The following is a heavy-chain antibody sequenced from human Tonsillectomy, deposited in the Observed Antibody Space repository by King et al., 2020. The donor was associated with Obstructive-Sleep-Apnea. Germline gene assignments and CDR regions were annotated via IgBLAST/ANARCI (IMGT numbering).Heavy chain of an antibody. CDR3: ARQTNSCHDY. V-gene: IGHV3-73*01. CDR2: VRNKIDNFAT. CDR1: GFSFSDSH. D-gene: IGHD2-2*01. J-gene: IGHJ4*02. Sequence: VQLVESGGGLVQPGGSLKLSCAGSGFSFSDSHMHWVRQASGKGLEWVGHVRNKIDNFATAYAASVKGRFTISRDDSKEMVYLEMNSLETEETAVYYCARQTNSCHDYWGQGTLVTVSS.